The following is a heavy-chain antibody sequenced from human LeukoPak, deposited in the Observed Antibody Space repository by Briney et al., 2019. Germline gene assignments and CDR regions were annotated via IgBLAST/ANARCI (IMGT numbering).Heavy chain of an antibody. V-gene: IGHV1-18*01. CDR2: ISAYNGNT. Sequence: ASVKVSCKASGYTFTSYGISWVRQAPGQGLEWMGWISAYNGNTNYAQKLQGRVTMTTDTSTSTAYMELRSLRSDDTAVYYCARSQYSGSYSPRVGMDVWGKGTTVTVSS. J-gene: IGHJ6*04. CDR3: ARSQYSGSYSPRVGMDV. D-gene: IGHD1-26*01. CDR1: GYTFTSYG.